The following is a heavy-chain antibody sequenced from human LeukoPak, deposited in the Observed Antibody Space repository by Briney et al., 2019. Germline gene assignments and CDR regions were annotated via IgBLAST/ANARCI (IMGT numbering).Heavy chain of an antibody. CDR3: ARRQQLVGNNAFDI. J-gene: IGHJ3*02. D-gene: IGHD6-13*01. V-gene: IGHV1-2*02. Sequence: ASVKVSCKASGYTFTGYYMHWVRQAPGQGLEWMGWINPNSGGTNYAQKFQGRVTMTRDTSISTAYMELSRLRSDDTAVYYCARRQQLVGNNAFDIWGQGTMVTASS. CDR1: GYTFTGYY. CDR2: INPNSGGT.